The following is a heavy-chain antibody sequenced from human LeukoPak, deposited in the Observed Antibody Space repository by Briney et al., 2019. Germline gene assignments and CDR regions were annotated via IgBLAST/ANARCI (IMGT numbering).Heavy chain of an antibody. V-gene: IGHV3-7*01. CDR3: ARGDDERDAFDI. J-gene: IGHJ3*02. Sequence: GGSLRLSCAASGFTFSNYWMTWVRQAPGKGLEWVANIKQDGSEEYYADSVKGRFTISRDNAKNSLYLQMNSLRAEDTAVYYCARGDDERDAFDIWGQGTMVTVSS. CDR1: GFTFSNYW. CDR2: IKQDGSEE. D-gene: IGHD1-1*01.